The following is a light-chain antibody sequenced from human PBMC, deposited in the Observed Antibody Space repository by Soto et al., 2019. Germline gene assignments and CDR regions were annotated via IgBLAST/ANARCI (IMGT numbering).Light chain of an antibody. J-gene: IGLJ1*01. CDR2: TVS. CDR3: SSFTTDNTYV. CDR1: SSDVGANIF. V-gene: IGLV2-14*01. Sequence: QSVLTQPASVSGSPGQSITISCTGTSSDVGANIFVSWYQQHPGKVPKLMIYTVSSRPSGVSQRFSGSKSGNTASLTISGLQAEDEADYYCSSFTTDNTYVFGTGTKVTVL.